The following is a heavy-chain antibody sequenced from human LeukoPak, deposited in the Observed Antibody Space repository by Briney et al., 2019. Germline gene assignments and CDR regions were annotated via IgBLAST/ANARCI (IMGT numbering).Heavy chain of an antibody. CDR2: INPNSGGT. Sequence: GASVKVSCKASGYTFTSYYMHWVRQAPGQGLEWMGWINPNSGGTNYAQKFQGRVTMTRDTSISTAYMELSRLRSDDTAVYYCARGGQQQLVWATLVDYWGQGTLVTVSS. CDR1: GYTFTSYY. V-gene: IGHV1-2*02. CDR3: ARGGQQQLVWATLVDY. J-gene: IGHJ4*02. D-gene: IGHD6-13*01.